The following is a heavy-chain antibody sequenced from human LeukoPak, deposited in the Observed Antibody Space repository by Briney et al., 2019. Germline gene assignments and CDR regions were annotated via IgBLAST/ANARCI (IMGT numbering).Heavy chain of an antibody. D-gene: IGHD2-8*01. Sequence: GSLRLSCAASGFTFSSYWMSWVRQAPGKGLEWVANIKQGGNDKYYVDSVKGRFTISRDNAKKSLYLQMNSLRAEDTAVYYCARDSRMLFDYWGRGTLVTVSS. V-gene: IGHV3-7*05. CDR3: ARDSRMLFDY. CDR1: GFTFSSYW. J-gene: IGHJ4*02. CDR2: IKQGGNDK.